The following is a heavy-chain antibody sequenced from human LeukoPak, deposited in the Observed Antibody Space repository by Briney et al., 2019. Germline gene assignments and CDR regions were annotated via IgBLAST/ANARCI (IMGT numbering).Heavy chain of an antibody. CDR1: GFTFSNYA. D-gene: IGHD6-13*01. V-gene: IGHV3-30*04. J-gene: IGHJ6*02. CDR3: AKDRVVAAGYYYGMDV. CDR2: ISYDGSNK. Sequence: GGSLRLSCAASGFTFSNYAMHWVRQAPGKGLEWVAVISYDGSNKYYADSVKGRFTISRDNSKNTLYLQMNSLRAEDTAVYYCAKDRVVAAGYYYGMDVWGQGTTVTVSS.